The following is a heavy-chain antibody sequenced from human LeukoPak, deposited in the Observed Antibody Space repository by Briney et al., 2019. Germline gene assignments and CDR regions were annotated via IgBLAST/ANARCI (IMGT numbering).Heavy chain of an antibody. D-gene: IGHD3-22*01. V-gene: IGHV4-59*12. CDR2: IYYSGST. J-gene: IGHJ4*02. CDR3: ARTSYYYDSSGYYYDY. CDR1: GGSIRNYY. Sequence: PSETLSLTCTVSGGSIRNYYWSWIRQPPGKGLEWVGYIYYSGSTNYNPSLKSRVTISVDTSKNQFSLKLSSVPAADAAVYYCARTSYYYDSSGYYYDYWGQGTLVTVSS.